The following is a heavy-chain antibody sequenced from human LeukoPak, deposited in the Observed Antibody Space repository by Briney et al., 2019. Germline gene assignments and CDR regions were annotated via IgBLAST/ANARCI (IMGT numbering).Heavy chain of an antibody. CDR3: AREREYGDYSY. J-gene: IGHJ4*02. CDR1: GYSISSGCY. D-gene: IGHD4-17*01. Sequence: SGTLSLTCTVSGYSISSGCYWGWIRQPPGKGLEWIASVYHSGSTYYNPSLKSRVTISVDTSKNQFSLKVSSVTAADTAVYYCAREREYGDYSYWGQGTLVTVSS. V-gene: IGHV4-38-2*02. CDR2: VYHSGST.